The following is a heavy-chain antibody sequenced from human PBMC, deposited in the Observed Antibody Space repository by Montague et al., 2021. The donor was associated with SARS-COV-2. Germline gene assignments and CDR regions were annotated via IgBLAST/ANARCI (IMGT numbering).Heavy chain of an antibody. CDR2: ISSNSSDI. Sequence: SLRLSCAASGFTFSSYSLYWVRQAPGKGLEYVSSISSNSSDIYYANSAKGRFTISRDNSKNPLYLQMSSLRTEDTAVYYCARPGGSSKYYSAKDSWGQGTLLTVSS. D-gene: IGHD6-13*01. V-gene: IGHV3-21*01. CDR3: ARPGGSSKYYSAKDS. J-gene: IGHJ4*02. CDR1: GFTFSSYS.